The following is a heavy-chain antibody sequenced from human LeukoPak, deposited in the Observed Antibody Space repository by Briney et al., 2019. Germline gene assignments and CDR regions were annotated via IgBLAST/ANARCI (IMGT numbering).Heavy chain of an antibody. CDR1: GFTFSSYA. J-gene: IGHJ4*02. V-gene: IGHV3-23*01. Sequence: GGSLRLSCAASGFTFSSYAMSWVRQAPGKGLEWVSAISGSGGSTYYADSVKGRFTISRDNSKNTLYLQMNSLRAEDTAVYYCAKDSGYSTVRGVIYYFDYWGQGTLVTVSS. CDR3: AKDSGYSTVRGVIYYFDY. CDR2: ISGSGGST. D-gene: IGHD3-10*01.